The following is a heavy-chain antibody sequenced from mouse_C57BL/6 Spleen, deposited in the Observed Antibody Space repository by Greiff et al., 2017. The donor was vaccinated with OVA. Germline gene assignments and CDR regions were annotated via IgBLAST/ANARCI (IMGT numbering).Heavy chain of an antibody. CDR3: ARSETTLVATDY. CDR2: IYPGDGDT. J-gene: IGHJ2*01. V-gene: IGHV1-82*01. Sequence: QVQLQQSGPELVKPGASVKISCKASGYAFSSSWMNWVKQRPGKGLEWIGRIYPGDGDTNYNGKFKGKATLTADKSSSTAYMQLSSLTSEDSAVYFCARSETTLVATDYWGQGTTLTVSS. D-gene: IGHD1-1*01. CDR1: GYAFSSSW.